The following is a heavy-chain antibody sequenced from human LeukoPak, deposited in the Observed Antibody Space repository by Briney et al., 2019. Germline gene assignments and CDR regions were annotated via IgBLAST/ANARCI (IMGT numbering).Heavy chain of an antibody. D-gene: IGHD6-13*01. J-gene: IGHJ4*02. V-gene: IGHV3-66*01. Sequence: GGSLRLSCAASGFTFSSYSMNWVRQAPGKGLEWVSVIYSGGSTYYADSVKGRFTISRDNSKNTLYLQMNNLRAEDTAVYYCARDLRAAANWGQGTLVTVSS. CDR3: ARDLRAAAN. CDR1: GFTFSSYS. CDR2: IYSGGST.